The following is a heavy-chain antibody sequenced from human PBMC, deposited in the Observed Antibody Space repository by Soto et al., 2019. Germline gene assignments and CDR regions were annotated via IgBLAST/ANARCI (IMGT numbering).Heavy chain of an antibody. CDR2: IIPILGIA. CDR3: ARGRFGELLFDY. Sequence: SSVKVSCKASGGTFSSYTISWVRQAPGQGLEWMGRIIPILGIANYAQKFQGRVTITADKSTSTAYMELSSLRSEDTAVYYCARGRFGELLFDYWGQGTLVTVSS. D-gene: IGHD3-10*01. J-gene: IGHJ4*02. CDR1: GGTFSSYT. V-gene: IGHV1-69*02.